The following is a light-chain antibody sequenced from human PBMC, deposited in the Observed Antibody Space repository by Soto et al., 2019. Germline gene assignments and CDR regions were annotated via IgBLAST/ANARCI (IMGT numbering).Light chain of an antibody. Sequence: DIQMTQSPSSLSASAGDRVTLTCQESQDISTYLNWYQQKPGKAPKIXIYAASSLQSGVPSRFSGSGAGTDFTLTISSLQPEDFETYYCQQSYTTTRTFGQGTKVDIK. J-gene: IGKJ1*01. V-gene: IGKV1-39*01. CDR2: AAS. CDR1: QDISTY. CDR3: QQSYTTTRT.